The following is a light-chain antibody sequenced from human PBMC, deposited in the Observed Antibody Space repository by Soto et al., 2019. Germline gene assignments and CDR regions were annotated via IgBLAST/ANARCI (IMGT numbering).Light chain of an antibody. CDR2: DAS. CDR1: QSVSSY. V-gene: IGKV3-11*01. Sequence: EIVLTQSPATLSLSPGERATLSCRASQSVSSYLAWYQQKPGQAPRLLIYDASNRATGVPARFSGSGSGTDFTLSISSLEPEDFAVYYCQQRRYWPPVTSGQGTRVEVK. CDR3: QQRRYWPPVT. J-gene: IGKJ1*01.